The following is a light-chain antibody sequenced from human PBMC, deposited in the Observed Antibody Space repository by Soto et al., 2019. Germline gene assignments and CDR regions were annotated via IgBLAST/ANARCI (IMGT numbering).Light chain of an antibody. V-gene: IGLV8-61*01. CDR2: STN. Sequence: QTVVTQEPSFSVSPGGTVTLTCGLSSGSVSTNYYPSWYQQAPGQAPRTLISSTNIRSSGVPDRFSGSILGNKAALTITGAQADDESDYYCVLFMGSGIRVFGGGTKVTVL. CDR1: SGSVSTNYY. CDR3: VLFMGSGIRV. J-gene: IGLJ3*02.